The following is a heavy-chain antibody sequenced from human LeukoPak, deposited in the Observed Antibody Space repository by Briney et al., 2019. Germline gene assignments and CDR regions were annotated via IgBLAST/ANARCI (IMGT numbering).Heavy chain of an antibody. V-gene: IGHV1-2*02. D-gene: IGHD6-25*01. CDR1: GYTFTGYY. CDR3: ARGLSRRFDP. J-gene: IGHJ5*02. CDR2: INPNSGGT. Sequence: ASVKVSCKASGYTFTGYYMHWVRQAPGQGLEWMGWINPNSGGTNYAQKFQGRVTMTRNTSISTAYMELSSLRSEDTAVYYCARGLSRRFDPWGQGTLVTVSS.